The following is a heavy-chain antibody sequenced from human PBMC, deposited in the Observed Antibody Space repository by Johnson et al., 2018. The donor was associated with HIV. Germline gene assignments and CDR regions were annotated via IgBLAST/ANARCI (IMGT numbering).Heavy chain of an antibody. CDR3: AKDFGSSSWHAFDV. V-gene: IGHV3-23*04. D-gene: IGHD6-13*01. J-gene: IGHJ3*01. Sequence: VQLVESGGGLVQPGRSLRLSCAASGFTFDDYAMHWVRQAPGKGLEWVSGISGSGGSTYYADSVKGRFTISRANSKNTLYMQMNSLRAEDTSVYYCAKDFGSSSWHAFDVWGQGTMVTVSS. CDR1: GFTFDDYA. CDR2: ISGSGGST.